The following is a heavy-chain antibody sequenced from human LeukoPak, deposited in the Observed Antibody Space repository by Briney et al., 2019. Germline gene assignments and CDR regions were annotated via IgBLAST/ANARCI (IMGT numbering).Heavy chain of an antibody. Sequence: ASVKVSCKASGYTFTGYYMHWVRQAPGQGLEWMGWINSNSGGTNYAQKFQGRVTMTRDTSISTAYMELSRLRSDDTAVYYCARGPYSSSSEWGYWYFDLWGRGTLVTVSS. V-gene: IGHV1-2*02. CDR2: INSNSGGT. CDR3: ARGPYSSSSEWGYWYFDL. J-gene: IGHJ2*01. CDR1: GYTFTGYY. D-gene: IGHD6-6*01.